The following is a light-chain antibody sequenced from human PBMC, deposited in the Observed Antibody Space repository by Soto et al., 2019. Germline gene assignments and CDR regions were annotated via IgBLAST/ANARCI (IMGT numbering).Light chain of an antibody. CDR1: QSVSTR. V-gene: IGKV1-5*02. CDR3: QQYDTFPVT. CDR2: DAS. Sequence: DIQMTQSPSSLSASVGDRVTIICRASQSVSTRLAWYQQKPGKAPKVLIYDASSWAGGVPSRFTGSGSGTDFIFTISSLQPEDFATYYCQQYDTFPVTFGQGTRLEIK. J-gene: IGKJ5*01.